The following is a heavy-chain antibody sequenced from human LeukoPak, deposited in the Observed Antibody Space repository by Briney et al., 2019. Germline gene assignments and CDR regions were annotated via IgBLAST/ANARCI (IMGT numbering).Heavy chain of an antibody. J-gene: IGHJ6*03. CDR1: GYTFTSYD. CDR3: AVFGSSPYYYYMDV. D-gene: IGHD6-6*01. Sequence: GASVKVSCKASGYTFTSYDINWVRQATGQGLEWMGWMNPNSGNTGYAQKFQGRVTITRNTSISTAYMELSSLRSEDTAVYYCAVFGSSPYYYYMDVWGKGTTVTVSS. CDR2: MNPNSGNT. V-gene: IGHV1-8*01.